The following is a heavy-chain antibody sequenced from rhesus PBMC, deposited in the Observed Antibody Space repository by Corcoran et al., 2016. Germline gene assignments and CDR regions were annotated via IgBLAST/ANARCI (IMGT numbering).Heavy chain of an antibody. CDR3: ARLEPPSDEYFEF. D-gene: IGHD1-1*01. J-gene: IGHJ1*01. CDR1: GGSISGYY. V-gene: IGHV4-81*01. Sequence: QLQLQESGPGLVKPSETLSLTCAVSGGSISGYYWSWIRQPPGKGLEWIGNIDGNIAGPNYNPSLKSRVTISKDTSKNQFSLKLSSVTAADTAVYYCARLEPPSDEYFEFWGQGALVTVSS. CDR2: IDGNIAGP.